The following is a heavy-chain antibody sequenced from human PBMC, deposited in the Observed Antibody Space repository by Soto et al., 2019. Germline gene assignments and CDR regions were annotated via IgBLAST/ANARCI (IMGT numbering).Heavy chain of an antibody. V-gene: IGHV2-5*02. J-gene: IGHJ5*02. Sequence: QITLKESGPTLVKPTQTLTLTCTFSGFSLTTRGVGVGWIRQPPGKALECLALIYWADDKRYSPSLQSRLSITKNPSKNQVVLTMTDVDPVDTATYYCAHIPNYYQYDWFDPWGQGTLVSVSS. CDR1: GFSLTTRGVG. CDR2: IYWADDK. D-gene: IGHD3-16*01. CDR3: AHIPNYYQYDWFDP.